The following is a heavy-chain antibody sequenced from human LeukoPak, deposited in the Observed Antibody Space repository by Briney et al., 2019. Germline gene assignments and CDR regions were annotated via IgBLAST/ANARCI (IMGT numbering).Heavy chain of an antibody. J-gene: IGHJ5*02. V-gene: IGHV3-7*01. CDR2: IKQDGSEK. CDR1: GFTLSSYS. D-gene: IGHD2-15*01. CDR3: ARDQYCSGGNCYSFTWFDP. Sequence: GGSLRLSCAASGFTLSSYSMHWVRQAPGKGLEWVANIKQDGSEKYYVDSVEGRFTISRDNAKNPLYLQMNSLRAEDTAVYYCARDQYCSGGNCYSFTWFDPWGQGTLVTVSS.